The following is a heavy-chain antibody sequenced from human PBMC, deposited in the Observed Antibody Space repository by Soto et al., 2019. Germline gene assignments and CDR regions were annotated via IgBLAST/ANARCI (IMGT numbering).Heavy chain of an antibody. D-gene: IGHD3-9*01. CDR1: GYSFTNYW. J-gene: IGHJ5*02. Sequence: PGESLKISCKGSGYSFTNYWIGWVRQMQGKGLELMVIINPADSDTRYSTSFQGQVTVSVDKSISTAYLQRGSLNASDTAMYYCVRPDTTGYYAXWGQGTPVTVSX. CDR2: INPADSDT. V-gene: IGHV5-51*01. CDR3: VRPDTTGYYAX.